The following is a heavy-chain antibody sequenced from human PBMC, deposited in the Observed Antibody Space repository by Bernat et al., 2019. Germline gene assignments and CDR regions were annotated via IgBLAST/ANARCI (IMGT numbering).Heavy chain of an antibody. CDR3: ARLITVGPWRFDS. CDR1: GFTVNSNY. Sequence: EVQLVETGGDLIQPGGSLRLSCAASGFTVNSNYMTWVRQTPGKGLEWVSIIYTGGTTYYADSVKGRFTISRDNSKNTLYLQMNSLGAEDTAVYYCARLITVGPWRFDSWGQGTLVTVSS. CDR2: IYTGGTT. J-gene: IGHJ4*02. D-gene: IGHD4-23*01. V-gene: IGHV3-53*02.